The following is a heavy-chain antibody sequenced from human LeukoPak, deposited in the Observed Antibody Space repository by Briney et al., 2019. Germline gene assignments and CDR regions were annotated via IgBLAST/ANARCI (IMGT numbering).Heavy chain of an antibody. CDR2: ISGGGDST. V-gene: IGHV3-23*01. Sequence: GGSLRLSCAASGVTFSSYAMSWVRQAPGKGLEWVSVISGGGDSTYYADSVKGRFTISRDNSKNTLYLQMNSLRAEDTAVYYCAKEGKLVDTAMVTGDYFDYWGQGTLVTVSS. CDR3: AKEGKLVDTAMVTGDYFDY. CDR1: GVTFSSYA. J-gene: IGHJ4*02. D-gene: IGHD5-18*01.